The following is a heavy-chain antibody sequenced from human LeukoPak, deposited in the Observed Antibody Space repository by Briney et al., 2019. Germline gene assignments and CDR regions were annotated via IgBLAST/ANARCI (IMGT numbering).Heavy chain of an antibody. Sequence: GESMQISCKGSGYSFTSYWIGWVSQMPGTGLEWMGIICPGDSNTRYSPCFQVQVTISADKSIITVYLQWSGLKASYSAMYYCSRHASGNTAMASSWGQGSLVIVAS. D-gene: IGHD5-18*01. CDR1: GYSFTSYW. CDR3: SRHASGNTAMASS. J-gene: IGHJ4*02. V-gene: IGHV5-51*01. CDR2: ICPGDSNT.